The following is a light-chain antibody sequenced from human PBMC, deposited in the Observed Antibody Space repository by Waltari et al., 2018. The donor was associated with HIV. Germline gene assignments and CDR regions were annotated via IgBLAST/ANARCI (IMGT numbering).Light chain of an antibody. CDR3: QQYFRIPPT. V-gene: IGKV4-1*01. CDR2: WAS. Sequence: DIVMTQSPDSLPVSLGERATLNCTSSRTILFSSDNRNYLAWYQQKPRQPPKLLISWASTREAGVPDRFSSSGSGTDFTLTITRLQAEDVAVYHCQQYFRIPPTFGGGTKVEIK. J-gene: IGKJ4*01. CDR1: RTILFSSDNRNY.